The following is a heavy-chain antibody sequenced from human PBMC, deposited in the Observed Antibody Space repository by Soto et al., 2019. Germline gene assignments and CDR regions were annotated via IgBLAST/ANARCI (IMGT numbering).Heavy chain of an antibody. CDR1: GYTFTSYD. Sequence: ASVKVSCKASGYTFTSYDINWGRQATGQGLEWMGWMNPNSGNTGYAQKFQGRVTMTRNTSISTAYMELSSLRSEDTAVYYCARETAAGQYYYYYYYMDVWGKGTTVTVSS. CDR2: MNPNSGNT. CDR3: ARETAAGQYYYYYYYMDV. D-gene: IGHD6-13*01. J-gene: IGHJ6*03. V-gene: IGHV1-8*01.